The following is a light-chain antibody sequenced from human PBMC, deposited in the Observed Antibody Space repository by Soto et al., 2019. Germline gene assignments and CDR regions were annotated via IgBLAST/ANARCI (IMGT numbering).Light chain of an antibody. CDR3: SSFAGIFFV. CDR1: SSDVGGYNY. J-gene: IGLJ1*01. V-gene: IGLV2-8*01. Sequence: QSVLTRPPSASGSPGQSVTISCTGTSSDVGGYNYVSWYQQHPGKVPKALISEVNKRPSGVPDRFSGSKSGNTASLTVSGLQADDEADYYCSSFAGIFFVSGTGSKVPVL. CDR2: EVN.